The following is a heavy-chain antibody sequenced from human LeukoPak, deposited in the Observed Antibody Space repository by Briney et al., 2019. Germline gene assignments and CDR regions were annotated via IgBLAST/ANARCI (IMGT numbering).Heavy chain of an antibody. V-gene: IGHV4-59*08. J-gene: IGHJ4*02. CDR2: IYYSGST. CDR1: GGSISSYY. Sequence: SETLSLTCTVSGGSISSYYWSWIRQPPGKGLEWIGYIYYSGSTNYNPSLKSRVTISVDTSKNQFSLKLSSVTAADTAVYYCARLGLWPFFDCWGQGTLVTVSS. CDR3: ARLGLWPFFDC. D-gene: IGHD5-18*01.